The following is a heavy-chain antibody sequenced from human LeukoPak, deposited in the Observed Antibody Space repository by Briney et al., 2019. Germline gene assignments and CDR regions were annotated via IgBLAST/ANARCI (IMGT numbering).Heavy chain of an antibody. D-gene: IGHD4-11*01. Sequence: ASVKVSCKASGYTFTSYYMHWVRQAPGQGLEWMGIINPSGGSTSYAQKFQGRVTITRDTSASTAYMELSSLRSEDMAVYYCAREGPQYFDYWGQGTLVTVSS. V-gene: IGHV1-46*01. CDR3: AREGPQYFDY. CDR2: INPSGGST. J-gene: IGHJ4*02. CDR1: GYTFTSYY.